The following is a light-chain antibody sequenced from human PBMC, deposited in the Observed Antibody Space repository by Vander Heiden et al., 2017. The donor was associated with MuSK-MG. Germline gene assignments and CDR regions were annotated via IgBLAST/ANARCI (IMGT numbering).Light chain of an antibody. CDR2: WAS. CDR1: QSVLYSSNNKNY. V-gene: IGKV4-1*01. J-gene: IGKJ5*01. CDR3: QQYFCTPFT. Sequence: DIVMTQSPDSLAVSLGERATINCKSSQSVLYSSNNKNYLAWYQQKPGQPPKLLIYWASTREAGVPDRFRGGGSGTDFTLTSSSLQAGDVSVHYCQQYFCTPFTFGQGTRLEIK.